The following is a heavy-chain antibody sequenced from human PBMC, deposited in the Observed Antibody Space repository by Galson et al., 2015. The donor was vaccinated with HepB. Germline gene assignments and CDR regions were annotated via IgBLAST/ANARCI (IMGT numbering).Heavy chain of an antibody. CDR2: IFYRGST. CDR1: GGSISTTNSY. D-gene: IGHD4-17*01. CDR3: ASLPFWADYGLTWFDP. J-gene: IGHJ5*02. Sequence: ETLSLTCTVSGGSISTTNSYWGWVRQPPGKGLEWIGSIFYRGSTFYNPSLKSRVTISVDTSKNRFSLKVNSVTAADTAVYYCASLPFWADYGLTWFDPWGQGTLVTVSS. V-gene: IGHV4-39*02.